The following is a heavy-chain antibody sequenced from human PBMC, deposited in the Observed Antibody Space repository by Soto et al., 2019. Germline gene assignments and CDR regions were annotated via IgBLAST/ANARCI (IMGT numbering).Heavy chain of an antibody. D-gene: IGHD1-26*01. CDR1: GYTFTSYA. V-gene: IGHV1-3*01. CDR2: INAGNGNT. CDR3: ARGVSAGVDY. Sequence: ASVKVSCKASGYTFTSYAMHWVRQAPGQRLEWMGWINAGNGNTKYSQKFQGRVTMTRDTSINTAYMELTTLTSDDTAFYYCARGVSAGVDYWGQGTLVTVSS. J-gene: IGHJ4*02.